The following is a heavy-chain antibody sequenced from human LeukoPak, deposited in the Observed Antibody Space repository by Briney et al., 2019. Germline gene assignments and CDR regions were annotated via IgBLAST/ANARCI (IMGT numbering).Heavy chain of an antibody. D-gene: IGHD6-19*01. CDR3: AKGQWLVQNYFDY. Sequence: PGGSLRLSCAASGFTFSSYGMHWVRQAPGKGLEWVAFIRYDGSNKYYADSVKGRFTISRDNSKNTLYLQMNSLRAEDTAVYYCAKGQWLVQNYFDYWGQGTLVTVSS. CDR1: GFTFSSYG. V-gene: IGHV3-30*02. J-gene: IGHJ4*02. CDR2: IRYDGSNK.